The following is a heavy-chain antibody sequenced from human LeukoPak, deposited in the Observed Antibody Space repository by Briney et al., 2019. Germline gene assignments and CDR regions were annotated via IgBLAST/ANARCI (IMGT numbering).Heavy chain of an antibody. D-gene: IGHD2-2*01. CDR1: GFTFSSYG. CDR3: AREEWVVGTTPGDAFDI. V-gene: IGHV3-33*01. CDR2: IWYDGSNK. J-gene: IGHJ3*02. Sequence: PGGSLRLSCAASGFTFSSYGMHWVRQAPGKGLEWVAVIWYDGSNKYYAGSVKGRFTISRDNSKNTLYLQMNSLRAEDTAVYYCAREEWVVGTTPGDAFDIWGQGTMVTVSS.